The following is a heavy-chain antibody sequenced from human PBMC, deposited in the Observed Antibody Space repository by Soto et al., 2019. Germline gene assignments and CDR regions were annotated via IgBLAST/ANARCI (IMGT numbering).Heavy chain of an antibody. D-gene: IGHD2-15*01. J-gene: IGHJ6*03. V-gene: IGHV1-18*01. CDR1: GYTFTSYG. CDR2: ISAYNGNT. CDR3: ARAIGYCSGGSCGYDYYYYMDV. Sequence: ASVKVSCKASGYTFTSYGISWVRQAPGQGLEWMGWISAYNGNTNYAQKLQGRVTMTTDTSTSTAYMEPRSLRSDDTAVYYCARAIGYCSGGSCGYDYYYYMDVWGKGTTVTVSS.